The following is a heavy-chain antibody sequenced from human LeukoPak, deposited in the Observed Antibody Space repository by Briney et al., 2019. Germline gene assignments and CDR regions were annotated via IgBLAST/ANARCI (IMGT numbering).Heavy chain of an antibody. Sequence: SETLSLTCTVSGGSISSYYWSWIRQPPGKGLEWIGYIYYSGSTNYNPSLKSRVTVSVDTSKNQFSLKLSSVTAADTAVYYCARAPYDPLWAFDIWGQGTMVTVSS. V-gene: IGHV4-59*01. J-gene: IGHJ3*02. CDR2: IYYSGST. CDR3: ARAPYDPLWAFDI. D-gene: IGHD3-3*01. CDR1: GGSISSYY.